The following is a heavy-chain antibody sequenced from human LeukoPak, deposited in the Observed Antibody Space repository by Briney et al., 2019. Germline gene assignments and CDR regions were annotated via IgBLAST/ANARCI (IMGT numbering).Heavy chain of an antibody. CDR3: ARDGCSTTSCYAD. Sequence: GGSLRLSCAASGFTVSNNYMSWVRQAPGKGLEWVSVIYSGGTTYYTDPVTGRFTIPRKKFMQTPYLQMNSLTAEDTAVYYCARDGCSTTSCYADWGQGTLVTVSS. J-gene: IGHJ4*02. CDR2: IYSGGTT. V-gene: IGHV3-53*01. D-gene: IGHD2-2*01. CDR1: GFTVSNNY.